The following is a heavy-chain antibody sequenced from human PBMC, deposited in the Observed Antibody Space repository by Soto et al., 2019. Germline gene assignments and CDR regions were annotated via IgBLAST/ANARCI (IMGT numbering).Heavy chain of an antibody. CDR1: GYTFTSYG. V-gene: IGHV1-18*01. Sequence: XXVKVSCKASGYTFTSYGISWVRQAPGQXXXXXXXXTXXXGNXXSAXXXXXXVTXXXXXXXSTAYMELRSLRSDDTAVYYCARRNRAFDYWGQGTMVTVYS. J-gene: IGHJ4*02. CDR3: ARRNRAFDY. CDR2: XTXXXGNX.